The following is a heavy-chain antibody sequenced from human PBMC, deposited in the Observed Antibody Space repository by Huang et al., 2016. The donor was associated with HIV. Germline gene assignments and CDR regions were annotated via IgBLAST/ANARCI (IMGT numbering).Heavy chain of an antibody. J-gene: IGHJ6*03. CDR3: ARHREGPVAYYSGWGSHLNYMDA. CDR1: GGSIRSSDYH. CDR2: IYDKVST. D-gene: IGHD3-10*01. Sequence: QLLLQESGPGLVKPSEALALTCAVSGGSIRSSDYHWGWIRQPPGKGLEWNGSIYDKVSTHDSPSLNSRVTIAVDTSKNLFFLNLTSMTAADTAVYYCARHREGPVAYYSGWGSHLNYMDAWGRGRTVVVSS. V-gene: IGHV4-39*01.